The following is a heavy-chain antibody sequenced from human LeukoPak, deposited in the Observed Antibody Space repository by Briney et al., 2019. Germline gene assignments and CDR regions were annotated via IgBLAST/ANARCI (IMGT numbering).Heavy chain of an antibody. CDR3: ALRASYANYYHYYMDV. CDR2: ISYDGNNK. CDR1: GFTFSSYG. D-gene: IGHD1-26*01. Sequence: GGSLRLSCAASGFTFSSYGMHWVRQAPGKGLEWVTDISYDGNNKHYADSVKGRFTISRDNSKNMLSLQMNSLRPEDTAVYYCALRASYANYYHYYMDVWGKGTTVTVSS. V-gene: IGHV3-30-3*01. J-gene: IGHJ6*03.